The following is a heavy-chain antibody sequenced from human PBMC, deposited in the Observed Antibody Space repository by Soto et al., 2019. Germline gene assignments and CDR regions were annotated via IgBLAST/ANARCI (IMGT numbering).Heavy chain of an antibody. J-gene: IGHJ4*02. CDR1: GYTFTDYG. V-gene: IGHV1-18*01. CDR2: VGTNNANT. D-gene: IGHD3-22*01. Sequence: QVQLVQSGPEVKMPGASVKVSCKTSGYTFTDYGLAWLRQAPGQRPEWMGWVGTNNANTNYAQKFQGRVTMTTDRSTTTTYMELRSLRSDDTAVYYCARELNTDSSAYYSFAYWGQGTLVTVS. CDR3: ARELNTDSSAYYSFAY.